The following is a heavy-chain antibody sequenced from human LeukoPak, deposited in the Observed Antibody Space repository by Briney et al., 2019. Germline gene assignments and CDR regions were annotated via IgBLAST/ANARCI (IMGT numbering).Heavy chain of an antibody. J-gene: IGHJ4*02. V-gene: IGHV3-23*01. CDR3: APEVVY. CDR2: ISGSGRSL. Sequence: GGSLRLSCAASGFNSNDYVMSWVRQAPGKGLEWVSSISGSGRSLYYADSIKGRFNISRDNSKHILYLQMDSLRAEGTAIYSCAPEVVYWGQGALVTVSS. CDR1: GFNSNDYV.